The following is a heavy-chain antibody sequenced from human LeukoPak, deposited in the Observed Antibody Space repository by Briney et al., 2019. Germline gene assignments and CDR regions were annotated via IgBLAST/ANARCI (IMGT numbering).Heavy chain of an antibody. D-gene: IGHD3-10*01. V-gene: IGHV4-59*01. CDR1: GDSISSYY. Sequence: ETLSLTCTVSGDSISSYYWSWIRQPPGKGLEWIGYIYYSGSTNYNPSLKSRVTISVDTSKNQFSLKLSSVTAADTAVYYCARGKYYFGYWGQGTLVTVSS. CDR3: ARGKYYFGY. J-gene: IGHJ4*02. CDR2: IYYSGST.